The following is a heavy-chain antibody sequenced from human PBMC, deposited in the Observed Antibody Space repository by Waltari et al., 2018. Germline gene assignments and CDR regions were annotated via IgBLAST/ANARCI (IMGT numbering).Heavy chain of an antibody. CDR2: IYTSGST. J-gene: IGHJ6*02. CDR3: ARAPEDVRSGYPDYYYYYGMDV. Sequence: QVQLQESGPGLVKPSQTLSLPCTVSGGSISSGSYYWSWIRQPAGQGLEWIGYIYTSGSTNDNPARKSRVTRSVDTAKNQFSLKLSSGTAADTAGYDCARAPEDVRSGYPDYYYYYGMDVWGQGTTVIGAS. V-gene: IGHV4-61*09. D-gene: IGHD3-3*01. CDR1: GGSISSGSYY.